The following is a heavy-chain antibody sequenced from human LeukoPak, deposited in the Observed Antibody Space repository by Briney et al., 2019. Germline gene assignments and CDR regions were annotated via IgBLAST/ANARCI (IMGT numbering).Heavy chain of an antibody. CDR1: GGSFSGYY. D-gene: IGHD2-2*03. J-gene: IGHJ6*04. Sequence: PSETLSLTCAVYGGSFSGYYWSWIRQPPGKGLGWIGEINHSGSTNYNPSLKSRVTISVDTSKNQFSLKLSSVTAADTAVYYCARGALDIVVANYYYYYGMDVWGKGTTVTVSS. V-gene: IGHV4-34*01. CDR2: INHSGST. CDR3: ARGALDIVVANYYYYYGMDV.